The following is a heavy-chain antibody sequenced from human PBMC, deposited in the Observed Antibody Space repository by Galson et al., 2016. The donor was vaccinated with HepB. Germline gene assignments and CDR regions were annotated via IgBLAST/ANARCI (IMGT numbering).Heavy chain of an antibody. Sequence: SVKVSCKAPEYTFFNYYIHWVRQAPGHGLEWMGVINPSSGTTMYAQRLQGRVTMTRDTSTSTVYMELSSLRSEDTAVYLCQVIRGGGCWGQGTLVTVSS. V-gene: IGHV1-46*04. CDR1: EYTFFNYY. J-gene: IGHJ4*02. CDR2: INPSSGTT. CDR3: QVIRGGGC. D-gene: IGHD6-19*01.